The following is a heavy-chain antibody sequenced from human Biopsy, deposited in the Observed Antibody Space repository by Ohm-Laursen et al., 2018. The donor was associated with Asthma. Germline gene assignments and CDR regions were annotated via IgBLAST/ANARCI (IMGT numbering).Heavy chain of an antibody. V-gene: IGHV4-59*01. CDR1: PGSISDYW. CDR3: ARDVSFGRFLEWSSGMDV. CDR2: VYSTGST. D-gene: IGHD3-3*01. Sequence: SETLSLTCTVSPGSISDYWWNWIRQFPGKGLEWIGYVYSTGSTMYNPSLKSRVTMSVDTSKNQFSLNLRSVTAADTAVYYCARDVSFGRFLEWSSGMDVWGQGTTVTVSS. J-gene: IGHJ6*02.